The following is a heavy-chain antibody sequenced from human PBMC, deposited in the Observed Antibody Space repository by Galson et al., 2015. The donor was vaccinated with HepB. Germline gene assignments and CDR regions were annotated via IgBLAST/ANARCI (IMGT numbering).Heavy chain of an antibody. J-gene: IGHJ4*02. Sequence: SLRLSCAASGFTFDDYGMSWVRQAPGKGLEWVSGINWNGGSTGYADSVKGRFTISRDNAKNSLYLQMNSLRAEDTALYYCARDERRTERQAAAGSSPGYWGQGTLVTVSS. CDR3: ARDERRTERQAAAGSSPGY. CDR1: GFTFDDYG. D-gene: IGHD6-13*01. V-gene: IGHV3-20*04. CDR2: INWNGGST.